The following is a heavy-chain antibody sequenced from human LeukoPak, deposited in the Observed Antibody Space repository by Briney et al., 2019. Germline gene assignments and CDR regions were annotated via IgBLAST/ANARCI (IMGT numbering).Heavy chain of an antibody. Sequence: PGGSLRLSCAASGFTVSSNYMSWVRQAPGKGLEWVSVIYSGGSTYYADSVKGRFTISRDNSKNTLYLQMNSLRAEDTAVYYCARANKIAVAFFDYWGQGTLVTVSS. J-gene: IGHJ4*02. D-gene: IGHD6-19*01. CDR1: GFTVSSNY. V-gene: IGHV3-53*01. CDR3: ARANKIAVAFFDY. CDR2: IYSGGST.